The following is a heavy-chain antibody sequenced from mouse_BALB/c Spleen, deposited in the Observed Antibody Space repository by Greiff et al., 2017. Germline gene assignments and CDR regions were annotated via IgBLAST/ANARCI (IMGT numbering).Heavy chain of an antibody. J-gene: IGHJ3*01. CDR3: AGSALLAWFAY. V-gene: IGHV3-6*02. CDR1: GYSITSGYY. CDR2: ISYDGSN. D-gene: IGHD1-2*01. Sequence: EVQLQESGPGLVKPSQSLSLTCSVTGYSITSGYYWNWIRQFPGNKLEWMGFISYDGSNNYNPSLKNRISITRDTSKNQCFLKLNSVTTEDTATYYCAGSALLAWFAYWGQGTLVTVSA.